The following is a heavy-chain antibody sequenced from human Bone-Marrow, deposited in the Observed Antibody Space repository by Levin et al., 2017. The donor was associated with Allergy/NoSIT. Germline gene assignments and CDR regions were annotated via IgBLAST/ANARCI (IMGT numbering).Heavy chain of an antibody. Sequence: VASVKVSCKGSGYTFGTYWIGWARQMPGKGLEWLGIIYPGDSDTRYSPSFQGQVTISADKSISTAYLQWTSLKASDTAMYYCVRQNSAAAGASWFDPWGQGTLVTVSS. V-gene: IGHV5-51*01. D-gene: IGHD6-13*01. CDR1: GYTFGTYW. CDR3: VRQNSAAAGASWFDP. J-gene: IGHJ5*02. CDR2: IYPGDSDT.